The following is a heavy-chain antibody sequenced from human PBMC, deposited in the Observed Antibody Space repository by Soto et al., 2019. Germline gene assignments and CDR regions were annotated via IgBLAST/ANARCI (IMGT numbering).Heavy chain of an antibody. V-gene: IGHV1-18*01. J-gene: IGHJ6*02. CDR3: ARDLLAGTRYYYGMDV. CDR1: GYTFTSYG. D-gene: IGHD6-13*01. CDR2: ISAYNGNT. Sequence: QVQLVQSGAEVKKPGASVKVSCKASGYTFTSYGISWVRQAPGQGLEWMGWISAYNGNTNYAQKLQGRVTITTDTSTSTAYMELRSLRSDDTAVYYCARDLLAGTRYYYGMDVWGQGTTVTVSS.